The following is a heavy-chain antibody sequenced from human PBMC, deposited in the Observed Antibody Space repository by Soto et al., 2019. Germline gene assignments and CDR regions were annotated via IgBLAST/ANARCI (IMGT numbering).Heavy chain of an antibody. D-gene: IGHD6-6*01. J-gene: IGHJ4*02. CDR1: GFTFSSYW. Sequence: GGSLRLSCAASGFTFSSYWMSWVRQAPGKGLEWVANIKQDGSEKYYVDSVKGRFTISRDNAKNSLYLQMNSLRAEDTAVYYCASWGSSRMDDYWGQGTLVTVSS. V-gene: IGHV3-7*01. CDR3: ASWGSSRMDDY. CDR2: IKQDGSEK.